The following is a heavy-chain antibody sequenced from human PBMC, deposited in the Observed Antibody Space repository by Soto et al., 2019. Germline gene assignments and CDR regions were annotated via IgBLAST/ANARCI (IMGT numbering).Heavy chain of an antibody. Sequence: PWETLSLTCAVSRGSFSGYYWNWIRQPPGKGLEWIGEIDHSGYTNYNPSLKNRDTISVDTSKSQFSLRLTSLTAANTAFYFGARVRDWFDPWGQGTLVTVSS. CDR1: RGSFSGYY. J-gene: IGHJ5*02. CDR2: IDHSGYT. CDR3: ARVRDWFDP. D-gene: IGHD3-3*01. V-gene: IGHV4-34*01.